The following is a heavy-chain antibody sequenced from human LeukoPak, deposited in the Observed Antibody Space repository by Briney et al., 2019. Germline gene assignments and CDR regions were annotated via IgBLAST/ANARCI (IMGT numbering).Heavy chain of an antibody. V-gene: IGHV3-21*01. J-gene: IGHJ4*02. Sequence: GGSLRLSCAASGFTFSSYSMNWVRQAPGKGLEWVSSISSSSSYIYYADSVKGRFTISRDNAKNSLYLQMNSLRAEDTAVYYCARGYDFWSGYYRDSAGNFDYWGQGTLVTVSS. CDR3: ARGYDFWSGYYRDSAGNFDY. CDR2: ISSSSSYI. D-gene: IGHD3-3*01. CDR1: GFTFSSYS.